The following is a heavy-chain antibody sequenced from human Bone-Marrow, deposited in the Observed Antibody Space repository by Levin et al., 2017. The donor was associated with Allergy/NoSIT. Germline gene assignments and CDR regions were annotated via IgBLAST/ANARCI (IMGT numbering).Heavy chain of an antibody. V-gene: IGHV3-7*01. CDR3: ARVLGVPGSSSTSCYRPFDS. D-gene: IGHD2-2*01. J-gene: IGHJ4*02. CDR1: GFSFTTYW. CDR2: IKEDGSER. Sequence: GGSLRLSCAASGFSFTTYWMTWVRQAPGKGLEWVANIKEDGSERYYVDSVKGRFTISRDNAENSLYLQMNSLSAEDTAVYYCARVLGVPGSSSTSCYRPFDSWGQGTLVIVSS.